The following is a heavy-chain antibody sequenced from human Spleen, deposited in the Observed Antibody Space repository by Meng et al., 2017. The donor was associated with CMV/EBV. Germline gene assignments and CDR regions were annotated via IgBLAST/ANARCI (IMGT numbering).Heavy chain of an antibody. V-gene: IGHV4-39*07. D-gene: IGHD1-26*01. Sequence: GSLRLSCTVSGGSISSSSYYWGWIRQPPGKGLEWIGSIYYSGSTYYNPSLKSRVTISVDTSKNQFSLKLSSVTAADTAVYYCARSWYSVEWYYFDYWGQGTLVTVLL. CDR2: IYYSGST. J-gene: IGHJ4*02. CDR3: ARSWYSVEWYYFDY. CDR1: GGSISSSSYY.